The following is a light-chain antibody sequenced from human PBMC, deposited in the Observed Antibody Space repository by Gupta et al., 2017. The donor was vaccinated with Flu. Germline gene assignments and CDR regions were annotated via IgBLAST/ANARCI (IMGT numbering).Light chain of an antibody. Sequence: QSVLTLPPSVSGAPGQRVTISRTGSSSNIGAGYDVHWYQQLPGTAPKLLIYGNSNRPSGVPDRFSGSKSGTSASLAIAGLQAEDEADYYCQYYDSSLSGVFGGGTKLTVL. CDR1: SSNIGAGYD. CDR2: GNS. CDR3: QYYDSSLSGV. V-gene: IGLV1-40*01. J-gene: IGLJ2*01.